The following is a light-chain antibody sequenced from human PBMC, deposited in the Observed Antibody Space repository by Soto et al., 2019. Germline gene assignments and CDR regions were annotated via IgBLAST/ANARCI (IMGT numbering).Light chain of an antibody. CDR2: APS. CDR3: QQISYYPRT. Sequence: IQMTQSPSSLSAPVGDRVTITCRASREVSSYLVWYKQKPGKAPELLIYAPSTLQSGVPLRFSGSGSGTEFTLTISSLQPEDFATYYCQQISYYPRTFGQGTKLEI. CDR1: REVSSY. V-gene: IGKV1-9*01. J-gene: IGKJ2*01.